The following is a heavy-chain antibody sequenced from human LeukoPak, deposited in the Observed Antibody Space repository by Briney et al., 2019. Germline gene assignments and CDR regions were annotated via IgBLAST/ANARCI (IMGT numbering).Heavy chain of an antibody. CDR1: GFTFASYA. D-gene: IGHD6-13*01. CDR2: ISGNGGST. CDR3: AKAPLVGIAAAGGAFFY. V-gene: IGHV3-23*01. J-gene: IGHJ4*02. Sequence: GGSLRLSCAASGFTFASYAMSWVRQAPGKGLEWVSAISGNGGSTYYADSVKGRFSISRDNSKNTLYLQMNSLRAEDTALYYCAKAPLVGIAAAGGAFFYWGQETLVTVFS.